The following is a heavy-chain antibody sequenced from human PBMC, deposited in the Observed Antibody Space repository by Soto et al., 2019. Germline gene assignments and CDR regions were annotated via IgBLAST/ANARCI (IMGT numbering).Heavy chain of an antibody. J-gene: IGHJ3*02. Sequence: GGSLRLSCAASGFTFSSYGMHWVRQAPGKELKWVAVISYDGSNKYYADSVKGRFTISRDNSKNTLYLQMNSLRAEDTAVYYCATDYYDSSGYNGDAFDIWGQGTMVTVSS. CDR3: ATDYYDSSGYNGDAFDI. V-gene: IGHV3-30*03. D-gene: IGHD3-22*01. CDR1: GFTFSSYG. CDR2: ISYDGSNK.